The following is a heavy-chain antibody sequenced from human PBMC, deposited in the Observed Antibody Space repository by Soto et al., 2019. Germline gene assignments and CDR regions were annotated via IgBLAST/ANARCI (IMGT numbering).Heavy chain of an antibody. J-gene: IGHJ4*02. Sequence: QVQLVESGGGVVQPGRSLRLSCAASGFTFSSYGMHWVRQAPGKGLEWVAVISYDGSNKYYADSVKGRFTISRDNSKNTLYLQMNSLRAEDTAVYYCARQDGPRDYWGQGTLVTVSS. CDR1: GFTFSSYG. CDR2: ISYDGSNK. V-gene: IGHV3-30*03. CDR3: ARQDGPRDY.